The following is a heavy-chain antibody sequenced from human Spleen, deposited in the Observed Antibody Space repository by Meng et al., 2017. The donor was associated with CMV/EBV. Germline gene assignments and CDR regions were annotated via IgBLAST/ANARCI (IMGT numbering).Heavy chain of an antibody. V-gene: IGHV4-4*07. Sequence: SETLSLTCTVSGGSISSYYWSWIRQPAGKGLEWIGRIYTSGSTNYNPSLKSRVTISVDKSKNQFSLKLSSVTAADTAVYYCARDIYYDSIGYLPDSWGQGTLVTVSS. CDR1: GGSISSYY. J-gene: IGHJ4*02. D-gene: IGHD3-22*01. CDR2: IYTSGST. CDR3: ARDIYYDSIGYLPDS.